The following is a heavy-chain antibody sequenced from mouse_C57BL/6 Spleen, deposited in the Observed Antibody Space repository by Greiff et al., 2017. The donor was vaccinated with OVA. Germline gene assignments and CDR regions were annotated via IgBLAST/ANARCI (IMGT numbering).Heavy chain of an antibody. CDR3: ARVGGYDPFAY. CDR1: GYTFTSYG. CDR2: IYPRSGNT. V-gene: IGHV1-81*01. Sequence: SGAELARPGASVKLSCKASGYTFTSYGISWVKQRTGQGLEWIGEIYPRSGNTYYNEKFKGKATLTADKSSSTAYMELRSLTSEDSAVYFCARVGGYDPFAYWGQGTLVTVSA. J-gene: IGHJ3*01. D-gene: IGHD2-2*01.